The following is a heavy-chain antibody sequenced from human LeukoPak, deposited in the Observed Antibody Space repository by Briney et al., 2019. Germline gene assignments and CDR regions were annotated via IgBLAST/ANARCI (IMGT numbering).Heavy chain of an antibody. J-gene: IGHJ4*02. CDR3: AKPRFYGDYPDFEY. CDR1: GFTFSSYA. D-gene: IGHD4-17*01. V-gene: IGHV3-23*01. Sequence: PGGSLRLSCAASGFTFSSYAMSWVRQAPGKGLEWVSAITGGGGTTYFADSVMGRFTISRDNSKNTLYLQMNSLRAEDTAVYYCAKPRFYGDYPDFEYWGQGTLVTVSS. CDR2: ITGGGGTT.